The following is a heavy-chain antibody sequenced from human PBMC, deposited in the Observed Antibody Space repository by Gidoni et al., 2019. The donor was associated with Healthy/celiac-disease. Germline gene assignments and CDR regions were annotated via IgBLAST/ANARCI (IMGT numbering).Heavy chain of an antibody. D-gene: IGHD6-19*01. CDR3: AKRTLIAVAGTDAFDI. J-gene: IGHJ3*02. Sequence: EVQLLESGGGLVQPGGSLRLSCAASGFTFSSYAMSWVRQAPGKGLEWVSAISGSGGSTYYADSVKGRFTISRDNSKNTLYLQMNSLRAEDTAVYYCAKRTLIAVAGTDAFDIWGQGTMVTVSS. CDR2: ISGSGGST. V-gene: IGHV3-23*01. CDR1: GFTFSSYA.